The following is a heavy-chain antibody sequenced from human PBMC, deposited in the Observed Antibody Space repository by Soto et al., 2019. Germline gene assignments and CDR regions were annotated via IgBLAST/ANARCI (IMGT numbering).Heavy chain of an antibody. CDR3: AKDNYDFWSGSRHYYYYYGMDV. CDR2: ISYDGSNK. V-gene: IGHV3-30*18. Sequence: QVQLVESGGGVVQPGRSLRLSCAASGFTFSSYGMHWVRQAPGKGLEWVAVISYDGSNKYYADSVKGRFTISRDNSKNTLYLQMKSLRAEDTAVYYCAKDNYDFWSGSRHYYYYYGMDVWGQGTPVTVSS. D-gene: IGHD3-3*01. CDR1: GFTFSSYG. J-gene: IGHJ6*02.